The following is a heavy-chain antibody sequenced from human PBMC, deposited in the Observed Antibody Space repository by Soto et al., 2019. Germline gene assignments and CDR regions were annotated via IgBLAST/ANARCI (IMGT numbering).Heavy chain of an antibody. CDR1: GGTFGSYA. CDR2: IIPILNSP. Sequence: QVQLVQSGAEVKKPGSSVKVSCKASGGTFGSYAITWVRRAPGQGLEWLGGIIPILNSPAYEQKFKARVVITADEITNTAYMELNSLRFDDTAIYYCAREAPYCTLATCPKFYDMDVWGQGTSVTVAS. V-gene: IGHV1-69*01. J-gene: IGHJ6*02. D-gene: IGHD2-8*01. CDR3: AREAPYCTLATCPKFYDMDV.